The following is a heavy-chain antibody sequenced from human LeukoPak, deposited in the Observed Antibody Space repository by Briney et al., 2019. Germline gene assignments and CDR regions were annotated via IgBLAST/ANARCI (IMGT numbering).Heavy chain of an antibody. CDR3: AGQYYYGSGSYSRYYYYYYMDV. J-gene: IGHJ6*03. CDR2: IYYSGST. CDR1: GGSISSYY. Sequence: SETLSLTCTVSGGSISSYYWSWIRQPPGKGLEWIGYIYYSGSTNYNPSLKSRVTTSVDTSKNQFSLKLSSVTAADTAVYYCAGQYYYGSGSYSRYYYYYYMDVWGKGTTVTISS. V-gene: IGHV4-59*01. D-gene: IGHD3-10*01.